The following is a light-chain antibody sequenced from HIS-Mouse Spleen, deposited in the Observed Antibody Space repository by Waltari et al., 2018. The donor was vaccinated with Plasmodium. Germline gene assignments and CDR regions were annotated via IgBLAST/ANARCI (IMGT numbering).Light chain of an antibody. CDR3: QQYNNWPLT. CDR1: QSVSSN. Sequence: EIVMTQSPATLSVSQGKRATLSCRASQSVSSNLAWYQQKPGQAPRLLIYGASTRATGIPARFSGSGSGTEFTLTISSMQSEDFAVYYCQQYNNWPLTFGGGTKVEIK. V-gene: IGKV3-15*01. CDR2: GAS. J-gene: IGKJ4*01.